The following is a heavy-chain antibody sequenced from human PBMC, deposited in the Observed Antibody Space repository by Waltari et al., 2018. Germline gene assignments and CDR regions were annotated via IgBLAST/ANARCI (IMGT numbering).Heavy chain of an antibody. D-gene: IGHD3-16*01. CDR1: GGPFGSSA. CDR3: ARRQLGGAFDP. J-gene: IGHJ5*02. Sequence: QVQLVQSGAEVQKPGSSVKVSCKASGGPFGSSAISWVRQAPGEGLEWLGGIIPIFGTAPNYAQKFQGRLTVTADESTATVYMDLSSLRSDDTAVYYCARRQLGGAFDPWGQGTLVSVSS. CDR2: IIPIFGTAP. V-gene: IGHV1-69*12.